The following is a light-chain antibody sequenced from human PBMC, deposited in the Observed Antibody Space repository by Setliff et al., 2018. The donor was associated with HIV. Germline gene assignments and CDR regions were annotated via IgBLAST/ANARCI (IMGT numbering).Light chain of an antibody. CDR1: SSDIGAYDY. CDR2: GVD. Sequence: QSVLTQPRSVSGSRGQSITFSCTGTSSDIGAYDYVSWYQQHPGKAPKLITYGVDKRPSGVPTRFSGFKSGNTASLTIYGLQPEDEADYFCCSYAGSNIFVVGKGTKV. V-gene: IGLV2-11*01. J-gene: IGLJ1*01. CDR3: CSYAGSNIFV.